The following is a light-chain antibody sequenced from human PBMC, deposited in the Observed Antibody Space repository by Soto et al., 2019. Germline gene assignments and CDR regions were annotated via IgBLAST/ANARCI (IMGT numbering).Light chain of an antibody. CDR3: QQYDNWPPIT. V-gene: IGKV3D-15*01. J-gene: IGKJ5*01. CDR2: DAY. CDR1: QSFRGL. Sequence: DIVLTQSPDTLSLSPGERATLSCRASQSFRGLLAWYQQKPGQAPRLLIYDAYNRATGIPPRFSGSGSGTEFTLTISSLQSDDFAVYYCQQYDNWPPITFGQGTRLEIK.